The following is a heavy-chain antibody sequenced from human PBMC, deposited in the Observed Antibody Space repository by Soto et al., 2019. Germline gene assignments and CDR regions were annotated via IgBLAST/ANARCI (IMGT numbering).Heavy chain of an antibody. V-gene: IGHV3-23*01. J-gene: IGHJ4*02. Sequence: EVQLLESGGGLVQPGGSLRLSCAASGFTFSSYAISWVRQAPGKGLEGVLAISDSGGARFYADSVKGRFTISRDNSKNTLYLQMNSLRAEDTAVYYCAGSLYCSAGSCYKFDYWGQGTLVTVSS. CDR1: GFTFSSYA. CDR3: AGSLYCSAGSCYKFDY. CDR2: ISDSGGAR. D-gene: IGHD2-15*01.